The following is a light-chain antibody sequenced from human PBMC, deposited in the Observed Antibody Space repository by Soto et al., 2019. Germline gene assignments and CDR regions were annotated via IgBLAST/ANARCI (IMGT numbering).Light chain of an antibody. J-gene: IGKJ2*01. CDR2: GAS. CDR3: QQHGKWPRT. Sequence: EIVLTQSPATLSLSPGERATLSCRASQSVSSYLAWYQQKPGQAPRLLIYGASNRATGIPARFSGSGSGTDFTLTISSLESEDFAVYYCQQHGKWPRTFGQGTKLEIK. V-gene: IGKV3-11*01. CDR1: QSVSSY.